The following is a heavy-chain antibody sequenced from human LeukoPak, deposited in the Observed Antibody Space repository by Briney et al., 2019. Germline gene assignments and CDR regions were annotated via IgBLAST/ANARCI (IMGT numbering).Heavy chain of an antibody. D-gene: IGHD6-6*01. CDR2: ISGGGAGT. J-gene: IGHJ5*02. CDR1: GFTFSSYA. CDR3: ARCHVAARLRMSWFDP. Sequence: PGGSLRLSCAATGFTFSSYAMGWVRQAPGKGLEWVSTISGGGAGTYYTDSVKGRFTISRDNSKNTLYLQMNSLRAEDTAVYYCARCHVAARLRMSWFDPWGQGTLVTVSS. V-gene: IGHV3-23*01.